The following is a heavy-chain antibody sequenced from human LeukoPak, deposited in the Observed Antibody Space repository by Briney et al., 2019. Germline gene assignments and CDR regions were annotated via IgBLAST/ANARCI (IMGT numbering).Heavy chain of an antibody. CDR1: GFTFSSYW. J-gene: IGHJ4*02. CDR2: IKQDGSEK. D-gene: IGHD3-3*01. V-gene: IGHV3-7*01. Sequence: GGSLRLSCEASGFTFSSYWMTWVRQAPGKGLEWVAIIKQDGSEKFYMDSVKGRFTISRDNAKNSLYLQMNGLRAEDTAMYYCAQVRSGHWGQGTLVTVSS. CDR3: AQVRSGH.